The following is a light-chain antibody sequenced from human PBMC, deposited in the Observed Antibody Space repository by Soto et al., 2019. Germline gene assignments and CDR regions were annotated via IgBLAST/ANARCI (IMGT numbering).Light chain of an antibody. Sequence: QSVLTQSPSASASPGASVRLTCTLSSGHNYVVAWHQQQPAKGPRFLMKINSDGSHNRGDGIPDRFSGSGAGTDRYLSISSLHSEDEGVYYCQTWGAGGAVFGGGTQLTVL. J-gene: IGLJ2*01. CDR2: INSDGSH. CDR3: QTWGAGGAV. V-gene: IGLV4-69*01. CDR1: SGHNYV.